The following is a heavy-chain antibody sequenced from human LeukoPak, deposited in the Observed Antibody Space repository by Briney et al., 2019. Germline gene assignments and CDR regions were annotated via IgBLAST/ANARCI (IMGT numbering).Heavy chain of an antibody. CDR2: FRSKTDGGTI. D-gene: IGHD1-26*01. V-gene: IGHV3-15*05. CDR3: TTVIMGAPKDDY. Sequence: GGSLRLSCAASGFTFSSYWMHWARQAPGKGLEWVGRFRSKTDGGTIDYAAPVKGRFTISRDDSRNTLYLQMNSLKTEDTAVYYCTTVIMGAPKDDYWGQGTLVTVSS. J-gene: IGHJ4*02. CDR1: GFTFSSYW.